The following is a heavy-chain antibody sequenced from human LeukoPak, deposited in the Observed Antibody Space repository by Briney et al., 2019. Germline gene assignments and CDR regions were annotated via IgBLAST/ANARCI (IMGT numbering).Heavy chain of an antibody. J-gene: IGHJ3*02. D-gene: IGHD3-22*01. CDR2: TSFDESTK. V-gene: IGHV3-30-3*01. CDR3: ARDNRKYYYDSSGYYYEDAFDI. Sequence: PGGSLRLSCAASGFIFRDYVMNWVRQAPGKGLEWVAVTSFDESTKHYADSVQGRFTISRDNSKNTLYLQMNSLRVEDTAVYYCARDNRKYYYDSSGYYYEDAFDIWGQGTMVTVSS. CDR1: GFIFRDYV.